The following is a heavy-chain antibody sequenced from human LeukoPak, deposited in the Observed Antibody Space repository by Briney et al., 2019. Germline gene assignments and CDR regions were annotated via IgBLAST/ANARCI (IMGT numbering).Heavy chain of an antibody. Sequence: GGSLRLSCAASGFTFSSHALSWVRQAPGRGLEWVSSLSGSGYNTYYADSVKGRFTISRDNSKNTVYLQMNSLRAEDTAVYYCAKDPYGTRYFDYWGQGTLVTVSS. CDR3: AKDPYGTRYFDY. V-gene: IGHV3-23*01. J-gene: IGHJ4*02. D-gene: IGHD2-2*01. CDR1: GFTFSSHA. CDR2: LSGSGYNT.